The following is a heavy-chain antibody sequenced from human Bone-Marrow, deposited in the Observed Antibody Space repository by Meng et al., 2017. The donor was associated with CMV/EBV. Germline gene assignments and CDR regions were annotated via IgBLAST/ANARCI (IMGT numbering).Heavy chain of an antibody. V-gene: IGHV3-30*02. D-gene: IGHD3-3*01. CDR3: AKDNYDFWSPYSRGWFEP. J-gene: IGHJ5*02. CDR2: IRYDGSDK. Sequence: GESLKISCAASGFTFSSYGMHWVRQAPGKGLEWVAFIRYDGSDKYYANSVKGRFTISRDTSENTLYLQMNSLRAEDTAVYFCAKDNYDFWSPYSRGWFEPWGPGTLVTVSS. CDR1: GFTFSSYG.